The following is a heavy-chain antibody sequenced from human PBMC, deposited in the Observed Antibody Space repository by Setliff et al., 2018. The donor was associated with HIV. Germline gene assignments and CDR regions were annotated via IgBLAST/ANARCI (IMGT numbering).Heavy chain of an antibody. CDR3: ARAASYYDSSGYWAPPKYFDY. CDR1: GFTFRNYK. D-gene: IGHD3-22*01. J-gene: IGHJ4*02. CDR2: ISIGSGGAI. Sequence: GGSLRLSCAASGFTFRNYKFNWVRQAPGRGLEWVSSISIGSGGAIDYADSVQGRFTIPRDNSKNSLYLQMNSLRVEDTAVYYCARAASYYDSSGYWAPPKYFDYWGQGTLVTVSS. V-gene: IGHV3-48*03.